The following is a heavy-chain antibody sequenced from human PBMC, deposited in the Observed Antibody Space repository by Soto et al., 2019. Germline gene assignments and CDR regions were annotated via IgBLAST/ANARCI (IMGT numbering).Heavy chain of an antibody. Sequence: GGSLRLSCAASGFTFSSYSMNWVRQAPGKGLEWVSSISSSSSYIYYADSVKGRFTISRDNAKNSLYLQMNSLRAEGTAVYYCARDKVSEYYYYYGMDVWGQGTTVTVSS. CDR3: ARDKVSEYYYYYGMDV. CDR1: GFTFSSYS. V-gene: IGHV3-21*01. CDR2: ISSSSSYI. J-gene: IGHJ6*02.